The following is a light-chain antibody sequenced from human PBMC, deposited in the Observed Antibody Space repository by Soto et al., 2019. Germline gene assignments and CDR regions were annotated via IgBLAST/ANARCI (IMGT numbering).Light chain of an antibody. V-gene: IGLV2-11*01. Sequence: QSALTQPRSVSGSPGQSVTISCTGTSSDLVSWYQQYPGRAPKLIIYYVTQRPSGVPDRFSGSKSGNTASLTISGLQAEDEADYYCCSSPGSITWVFGGGTKLTVL. CDR3: CSSPGSITWV. CDR2: YVT. J-gene: IGLJ3*02. CDR1: SSDLV.